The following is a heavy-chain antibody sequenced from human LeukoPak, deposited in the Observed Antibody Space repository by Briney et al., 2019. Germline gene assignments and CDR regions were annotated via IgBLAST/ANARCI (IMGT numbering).Heavy chain of an antibody. V-gene: IGHV3-23*01. CDR3: AREGIAVNDY. D-gene: IGHD6-19*01. J-gene: IGHJ4*02. CDR2: ISGNGGSK. Sequence: GGSLRLSCAASGGTFSSSAMSWVRQAPGKGREWVSGISGNGGSKYYADSVKGRFTISRDNAKNSLYLQMNSLRAEDTAVYYCAREGIAVNDYWGQGTLVTVSS. CDR1: GGTFSSSA.